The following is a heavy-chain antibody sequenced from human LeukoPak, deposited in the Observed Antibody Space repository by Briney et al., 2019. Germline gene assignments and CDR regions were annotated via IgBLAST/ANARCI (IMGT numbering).Heavy chain of an antibody. J-gene: IGHJ4*02. V-gene: IGHV3-33*01. D-gene: IGHD2-15*01. Sequence: GRSLRLSCAASGFTFRSYGMHWVRQAPGKGLEWVAVIWYDGSNKYYADSVKGRFTISRDNSKNTLYLKMNSLRAEDTAVYYCARGGNIVVDPVGFDYWGQGTLVTVSS. CDR1: GFTFRSYG. CDR3: ARGGNIVVDPVGFDY. CDR2: IWYDGSNK.